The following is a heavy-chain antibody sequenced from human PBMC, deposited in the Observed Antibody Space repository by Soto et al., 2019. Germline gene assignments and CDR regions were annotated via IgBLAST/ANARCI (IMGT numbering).Heavy chain of an antibody. CDR1: GGSISSGGYY. CDR3: AILVAAASVDY. V-gene: IGHV4-61*08. Sequence: PSETLSLTCTVSGGSISSGGYYWSWIRQHPGKGLEWIGYIYYSGSTNYNHSLKSRVNISVDTSKNQFSLKLSSVTAADTAVYYCAILVAAASVDYWGQGTLVTVSS. J-gene: IGHJ4*02. CDR2: IYYSGST. D-gene: IGHD6-13*01.